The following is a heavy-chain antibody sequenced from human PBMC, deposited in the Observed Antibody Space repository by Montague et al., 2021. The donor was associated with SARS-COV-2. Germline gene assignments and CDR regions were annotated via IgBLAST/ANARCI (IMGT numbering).Heavy chain of an antibody. CDR1: GDSISRNSYY. J-gene: IGHJ2*01. V-gene: IGHV4-39*01. CDR2: MPYSGST. D-gene: IGHD2/OR15-2a*01. CDR3: AKSAWHNWYFDI. Sequence: SETLSLTCTVSGDSISRNSYYWGWIRQPPGKGLEWIGSMPYSGSTYHNPSLKSRVSISVDTSNNQFSLKLSSMTAADTAVYYCAKSAWHNWYFDIWGRGTLVTVSS.